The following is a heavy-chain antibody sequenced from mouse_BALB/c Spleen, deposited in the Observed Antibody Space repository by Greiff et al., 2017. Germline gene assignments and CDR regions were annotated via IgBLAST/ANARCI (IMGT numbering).Heavy chain of an antibody. CDR3: ARLEYDGYLPYAMDY. CDR2: ISNGGGST. CDR1: GFTFSSYT. V-gene: IGHV5-12-2*01. D-gene: IGHD2-3*01. J-gene: IGHJ4*01. Sequence: EVQGVESGGGLVQPGGSLKLSCAASGFTFSSYTMSWVRQTPEKRLEWVAYISNGGGSTYYPDTVKGRFTISRDNAKNTLYLQMSSLKSEDTAMYYCARLEYDGYLPYAMDYWGQGTSVTVSS.